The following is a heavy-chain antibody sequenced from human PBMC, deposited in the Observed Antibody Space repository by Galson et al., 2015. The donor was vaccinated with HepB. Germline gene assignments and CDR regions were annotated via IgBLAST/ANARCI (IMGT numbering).Heavy chain of an antibody. CDR3: AKSRRYCSGGSCLMYYFDY. D-gene: IGHD2-15*01. J-gene: IGHJ4*02. CDR1: GFTLSSYG. CDR2: ISYDGSNK. V-gene: IGHV3-30*18. Sequence: SLRLSCAASGFTLSSYGMHWVRQAPGKGLEWVAVISYDGSNKYYADSVKGRFTISRDNSKNTLYLQMNSLRAEDTAVYYCAKSRRYCSGGSCLMYYFDYWGQGTLVTVSS.